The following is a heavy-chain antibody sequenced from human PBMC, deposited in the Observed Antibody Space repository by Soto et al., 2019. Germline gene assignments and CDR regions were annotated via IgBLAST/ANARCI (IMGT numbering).Heavy chain of an antibody. J-gene: IGHJ5*02. CDR2: IYYSGST. Sequence: SETRSLTCTVSGGSVSSGTYYWSWIRHPPGKGLEWIGYIYYSGSTNYKPSLKSRVTISVDTSKNQFSLKLSSVTAADTAVYYCAREGEQQLVRGWFDPWGQGTLVPVSS. CDR3: AREGEQQLVRGWFDP. V-gene: IGHV4-61*01. CDR1: GGSVSSGTYY. D-gene: IGHD6-13*01.